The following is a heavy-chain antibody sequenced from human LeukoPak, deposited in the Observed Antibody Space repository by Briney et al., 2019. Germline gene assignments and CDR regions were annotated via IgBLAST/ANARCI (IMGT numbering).Heavy chain of an antibody. J-gene: IGHJ4*02. D-gene: IGHD3-22*01. CDR2: IRSKAYGGTT. CDR1: GFTFSSYA. V-gene: IGHV3-49*04. Sequence: PGGSLRLSCAASGFTFSSYAMSWVRQAPGKGLEWVGFIRSKAYGGTTEYAASVKGRFTISRDDSKSIAYLQMNSLKTEDTAVYYCTRGGNYYDSSGYYYVDFDYWGQGTLVTVPS. CDR3: TRGGNYYDSSGYYYVDFDY.